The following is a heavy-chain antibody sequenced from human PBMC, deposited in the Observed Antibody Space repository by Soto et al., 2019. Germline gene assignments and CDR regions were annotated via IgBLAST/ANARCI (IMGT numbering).Heavy chain of an antibody. Sequence: KQSQTLSLTCVISGDSVSSDSAAWNWIRQSPSRGLEWLGRAYYRSRWFDDYPLSLKSRISITPDTSRNQLSLQLNSVTPEDTAVYYCARVRYCRGGSCYYGMDVWGQGTTVTVSS. CDR1: GDSVSSDSAA. V-gene: IGHV6-1*01. J-gene: IGHJ6*02. CDR3: ARVRYCRGGSCYYGMDV. CDR2: AYYRSRWFD. D-gene: IGHD2-15*01.